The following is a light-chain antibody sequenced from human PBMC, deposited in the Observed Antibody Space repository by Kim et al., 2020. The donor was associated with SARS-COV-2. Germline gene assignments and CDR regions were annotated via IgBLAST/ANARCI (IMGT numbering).Light chain of an antibody. CDR2: AAS. CDR3: QQYYSYPHT. J-gene: IGKJ2*01. V-gene: IGKV1-16*01. CDR1: QDISNY. Sequence: DIQMTQSPSSLSASVGDRVTITCRASQDISNYVVWIQQKPGKAPESLIYAASFLQSGVPSIFSGSGSGTDFTLTISSLQHEDFATYYCQQYYSYPHTFGQGTKVDIK.